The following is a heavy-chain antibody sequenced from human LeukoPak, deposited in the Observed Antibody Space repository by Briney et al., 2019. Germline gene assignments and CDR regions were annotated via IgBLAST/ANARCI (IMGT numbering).Heavy chain of an antibody. Sequence: SETLSLTCTVSGGSISSYYWSWIRQPAGKGLEWIGRIYTSGSTNYNPSLKSRVTISVDTSKNQFSLKLSSVTAADTAVYYCARGRARSSSWYGFGKTDAKNYFDYWGQGTLVTVSS. J-gene: IGHJ4*02. CDR2: IYTSGST. CDR1: GGSISSYY. V-gene: IGHV4-4*07. D-gene: IGHD6-13*01. CDR3: ARGRARSSSWYGFGKTDAKNYFDY.